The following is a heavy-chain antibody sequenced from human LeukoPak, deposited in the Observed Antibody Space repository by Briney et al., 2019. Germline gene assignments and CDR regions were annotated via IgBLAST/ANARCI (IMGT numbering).Heavy chain of an antibody. CDR1: GYSISSGYY. Sequence: SETLSLTCTVSGYSISSGYYWGWIRQPPGKGLEWIGSIYHSGSTYHNPSLKSRVTISVDTSKNQFSLKLSSVTAADTAVYYCARGGCSSTSCPSYYYYYYYMDVWGKGTTVTISS. J-gene: IGHJ6*03. V-gene: IGHV4-38-2*02. D-gene: IGHD2-2*01. CDR2: IYHSGST. CDR3: ARGGCSSTSCPSYYYYYYYMDV.